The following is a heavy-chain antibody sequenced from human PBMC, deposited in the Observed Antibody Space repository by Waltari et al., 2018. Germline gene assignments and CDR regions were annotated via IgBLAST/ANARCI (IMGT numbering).Heavy chain of an antibody. J-gene: IGHJ4*02. V-gene: IGHV3-7*01. CDR2: IKQDGSEK. CDR3: AREGARIVGAQDY. D-gene: IGHD1-26*01. CDR1: GFTFSSYW. Sequence: EVQLVESGGGLVQPGGSLRLSCAASGFTFSSYWMSLVRQAPGKGLEWVANIKQDGSEKYYVDSVKGRFTISRDNAKNSLYLQMNSLRAEDTAVYYCAREGARIVGAQDYWGQGTLVTVSS.